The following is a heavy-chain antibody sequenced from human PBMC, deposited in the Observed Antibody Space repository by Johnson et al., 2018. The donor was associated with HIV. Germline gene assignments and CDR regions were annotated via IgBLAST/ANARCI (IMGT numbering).Heavy chain of an antibody. CDR1: GFTFSSYA. J-gene: IGHJ3*02. V-gene: IGHV3-30-3*01. Sequence: QVQLVESGGGVVQPGRSLRLSCAASGFTFSSYAMSWVRPAPGKGLEWVALISYDGSNKYYADSVKGRFTISRDNSENTVYLQMNSLRVEDTAVYYCAKGRELGYCSGGICSDAFDIWGQGTMVNVSS. CDR3: AKGRELGYCSGGICSDAFDI. CDR2: ISYDGSNK. D-gene: IGHD2-15*01.